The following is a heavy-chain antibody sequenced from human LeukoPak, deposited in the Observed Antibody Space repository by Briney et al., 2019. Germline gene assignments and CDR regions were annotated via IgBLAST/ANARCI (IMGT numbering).Heavy chain of an antibody. CDR1: GFTFSNYA. CDR3: AKTQGYYDA. CDR2: IYGSDDKT. Sequence: PGGSLRLSCVASGFTFSNYAMSWVRQAPGKGLELVSGIYGSDDKTVYGDAVKGRYTISRDNSKNTLYLQMNSLRADDTAVYYCAKTQGYYDAWGQGALVTVSS. D-gene: IGHD2-15*01. V-gene: IGHV3-23*01. J-gene: IGHJ5*02.